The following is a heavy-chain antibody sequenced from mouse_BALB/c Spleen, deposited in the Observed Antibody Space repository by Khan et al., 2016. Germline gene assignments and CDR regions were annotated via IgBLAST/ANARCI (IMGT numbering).Heavy chain of an antibody. CDR1: GDSITSGY. D-gene: IGHD1-1*02. Sequence: EVQLQESGPSLVKPSQTLSLTCSVTGDSITSGYWNWIRKFPGNTLEYMGYISYSGSTYYNPSHKSRISITRDTSKNQYYLQLNTVTTEDTATCCCEGNGGYFFDYWGQGTTLTVSS. V-gene: IGHV3-8*02. CDR2: ISYSGST. CDR3: EGNGGYFFDY. J-gene: IGHJ2*01.